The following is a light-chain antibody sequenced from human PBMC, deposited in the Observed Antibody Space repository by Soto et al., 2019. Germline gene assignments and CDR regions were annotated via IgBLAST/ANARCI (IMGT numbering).Light chain of an antibody. CDR2: DVS. V-gene: IGLV2-14*01. CDR1: SSDVGGYNY. Sequence: QSVLTQPASVSWSPGQSITISCTGTSSDVGGYNYVSWYQQHPGKAPKLMIYDVSNRPSGVSYRFSGSKSGNTASLTISGLQAEDEADYYCSSFRTSTTPNYVFGSGTKVTVL. CDR3: SSFRTSTTPNYV. J-gene: IGLJ1*01.